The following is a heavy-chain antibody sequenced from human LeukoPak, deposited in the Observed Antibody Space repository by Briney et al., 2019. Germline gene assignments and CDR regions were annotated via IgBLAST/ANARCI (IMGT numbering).Heavy chain of an antibody. D-gene: IGHD4-23*01. CDR2: ISSSGSTI. J-gene: IGHJ4*02. CDR1: GFTFSSYE. Sequence: GGSLRLSCAASGFTFSSYEMNWVRQAPGKGLEWVSYISSSGSTIYYADSVKGRFTISRDNAKNSLYLQMNSLRAEDTAVYYCAGDFQTVGRGLGDYSGQGTLVTVSS. CDR3: AGDFQTVGRGLGDY. V-gene: IGHV3-48*03.